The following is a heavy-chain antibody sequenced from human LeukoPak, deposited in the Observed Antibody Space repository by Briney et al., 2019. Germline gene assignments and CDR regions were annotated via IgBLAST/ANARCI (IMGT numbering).Heavy chain of an antibody. CDR2: FSYSGDG. D-gene: IGHD5-12*01. J-gene: IGHJ4*02. V-gene: IGHV4-39*01. CDR3: WAIVPTNKLDY. CDR1: GASISSGTYS. Sequence: PSETLSLTCAVSGASISSGTYSWGWMRQPPGKGPEWIVSFSYSGDGYYNSSLKSRVTISMGTSKDQFSLEVTSVTAADTAVYYCWAIVPTNKLDYWGQGTLVTVSS.